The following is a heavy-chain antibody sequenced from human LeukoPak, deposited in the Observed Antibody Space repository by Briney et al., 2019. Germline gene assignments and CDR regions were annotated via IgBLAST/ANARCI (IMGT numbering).Heavy chain of an antibody. CDR2: ISGSGGST. V-gene: IGHV3-23*01. D-gene: IGHD3-10*01. J-gene: IGHJ4*02. CDR3: ANFGSFSPIDY. CDR1: GFTFSSYS. Sequence: PGGSLRLSCAASGFTFSSYSMNWVRQAPGKGLEWVSAISGSGGSTYYADSVKGRFTISRDNSKNTLYLQMNSLRAEDTAVYYCANFGSFSPIDYWGQGTLVTVSS.